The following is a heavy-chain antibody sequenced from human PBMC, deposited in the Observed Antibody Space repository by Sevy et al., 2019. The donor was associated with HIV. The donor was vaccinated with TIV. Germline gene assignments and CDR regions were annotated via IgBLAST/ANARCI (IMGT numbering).Heavy chain of an antibody. V-gene: IGHV3-7*01. CDR1: GFTFSSYW. CDR2: IKQDGSEK. CDR3: AREGSSSWSYRVRVGGGRSYFDY. Sequence: GGSLRLSCAASGFTFSSYWMSWVRQAPGKGLEWVANIKQDGSEKYYVDSVKGRFTISRDNAKNSRYLQMNSLRAEDTAVYYCAREGSSSWSYRVRVGGGRSYFDYWGQGTLVTVSS. D-gene: IGHD6-13*01. J-gene: IGHJ4*02.